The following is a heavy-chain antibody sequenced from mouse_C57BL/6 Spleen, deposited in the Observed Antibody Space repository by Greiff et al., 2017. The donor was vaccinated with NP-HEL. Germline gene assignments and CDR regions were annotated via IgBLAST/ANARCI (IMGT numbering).Heavy chain of an antibody. D-gene: IGHD3-2*02. CDR1: GYTFTSYW. J-gene: IGHJ3*01. V-gene: IGHV1-74*01. Sequence: VQLQQSGAELVKPGASVKVSCKASGYTFTSYWMHWVKQRPGQGLEWIGRIHPSDSDTNYNQKFKGKATLTVDKSSSTAYMQLSSLTSEDSAVYYWAIDRQLREFAYWGQGTLVTVSA. CDR3: AIDRQLREFAY. CDR2: IHPSDSDT.